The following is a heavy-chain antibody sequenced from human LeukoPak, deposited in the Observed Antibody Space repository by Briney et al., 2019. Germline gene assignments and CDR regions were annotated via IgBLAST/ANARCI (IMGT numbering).Heavy chain of an antibody. CDR1: GGSISTYY. D-gene: IGHD4-17*01. V-gene: IGHV4-59*08. Sequence: PSETLSLTCTVSGGSISTYYWSWIRQPPGKGLEWIGYIYYSGSTSYNPSLKSRVTISVDTSKNQFSLKLSSVTAADTAVYYCARSYGDDAFDIWGQGTMVTVSS. CDR2: IYYSGST. J-gene: IGHJ3*02. CDR3: ARSYGDDAFDI.